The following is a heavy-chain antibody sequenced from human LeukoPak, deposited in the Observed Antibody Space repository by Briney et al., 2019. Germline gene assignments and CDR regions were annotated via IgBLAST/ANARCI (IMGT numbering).Heavy chain of an antibody. CDR2: ISAYNGNT. D-gene: IGHD3-9*01. Sequence: GASVKVSCKASGYTFTSYGIRWVRQAPGQGLEWMGWISAYNGNTNYAQKLQGRVTMTTDTSTSTAYMELRSLRSDDTAVYYCARWQYYDILTGHTSPLYYYYGMDVWGQGTTVTVSS. CDR1: GYTFTSYG. V-gene: IGHV1-18*01. CDR3: ARWQYYDILTGHTSPLYYYYGMDV. J-gene: IGHJ6*02.